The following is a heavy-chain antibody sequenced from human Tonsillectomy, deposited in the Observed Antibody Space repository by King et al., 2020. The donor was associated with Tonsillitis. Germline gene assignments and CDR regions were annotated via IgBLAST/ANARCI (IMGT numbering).Heavy chain of an antibody. D-gene: IGHD1-26*01. CDR3: AKDMGVGAYYFDY. J-gene: IGHJ4*02. Sequence: VQLVESGGGVVQPGGSLRLSCAASGFTFSSNGMHWVRQAPGKGLEWVAFKRNDGRNKYFEDSVKGRFTISRNNSKKKLYLQMKSLRAEDTAVYYCAKDMGVGAYYFDYWGQGTLVTVSS. CDR1: GFTFSSNG. CDR2: KRNDGRNK. V-gene: IGHV3-30*02.